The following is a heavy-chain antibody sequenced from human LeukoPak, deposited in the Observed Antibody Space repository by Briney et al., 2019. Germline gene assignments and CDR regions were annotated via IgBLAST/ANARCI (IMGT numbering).Heavy chain of an antibody. CDR1: GYSFTNYW. J-gene: IGHJ4*02. Sequence: KISCKGSGYSFTNYWIAWVRQATGQGLEWMGWMNPNSGNTGYAQKFQGRVTITRNTSISTAYMELSSLRSEDTAVYYCARDGWASWGQGTLVTVSS. V-gene: IGHV1-8*03. D-gene: IGHD3-16*01. CDR3: ARDGWAS. CDR2: MNPNSGNT.